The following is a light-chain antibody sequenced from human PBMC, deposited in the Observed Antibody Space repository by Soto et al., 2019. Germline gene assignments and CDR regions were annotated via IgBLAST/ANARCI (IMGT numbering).Light chain of an antibody. CDR3: QAWDSSTVV. J-gene: IGLJ2*01. V-gene: IGLV3-1*01. CDR1: KMGDKY. Sequence: SYELTQPPSVSVSQGQTASITCSGDKMGDKYVCWYQHKSGQSPVLVIYQDSERPSGIPERFSGSNSGNTATLTISGTQAMDEADYSCQAWDSSTVVFGGGTKLTVL. CDR2: QDS.